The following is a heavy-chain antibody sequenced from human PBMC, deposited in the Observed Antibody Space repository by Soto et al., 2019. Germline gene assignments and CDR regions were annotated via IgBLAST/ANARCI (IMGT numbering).Heavy chain of an antibody. CDR2: IYYSGST. D-gene: IGHD6-19*01. CDR1: GGSISSSSYY. V-gene: IGHV4-39*01. CDR3: ARLWSSGWTPADY. Sequence: PSETLSLTCTVSGGSISSSSYYWGWIRQPPGKGLEWIGSIYYSGSTYYNPSLKSRVTISVDTSKNQFSLKLSSVTAADTAVYYCARLWSSGWTPADYWGQGTLVTV. J-gene: IGHJ4*02.